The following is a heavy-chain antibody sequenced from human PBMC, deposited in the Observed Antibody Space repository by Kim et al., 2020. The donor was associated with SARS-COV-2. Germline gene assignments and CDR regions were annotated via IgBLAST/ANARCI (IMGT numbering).Heavy chain of an antibody. D-gene: IGHD6-19*01. J-gene: IGHJ4*02. CDR3: ASALGYSSGWPYYFDY. Sequence: SVQGRFTISRDNSKNKLYLQMNSLRAEDTAVYYCASALGYSSGWPYYFDYWGQGTLVTVSS. V-gene: IGHV3-53*01.